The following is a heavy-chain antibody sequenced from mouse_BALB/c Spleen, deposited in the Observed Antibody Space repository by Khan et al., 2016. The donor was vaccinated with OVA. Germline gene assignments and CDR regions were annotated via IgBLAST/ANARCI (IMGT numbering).Heavy chain of an antibody. D-gene: IGHD3-1*01. CDR1: GFTFSDYG. CDR2: ISSLAYNF. CDR3: ARGGTGGFAY. V-gene: IGHV5-15*02. J-gene: IGHJ3*01. Sequence: EVELVESGGGLVQPGGSRKLSCAASGFTFSDYGMAWIRQGPGKGPAWITSISSLAYNFYYADTVTGRFTISRENAKQPLYLAMNRLTSEDTAMYYWARGGTGGFAYWGQGTLVTVSA.